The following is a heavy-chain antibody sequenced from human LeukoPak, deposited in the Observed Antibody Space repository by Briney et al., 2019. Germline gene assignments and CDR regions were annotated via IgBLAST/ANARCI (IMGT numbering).Heavy chain of an antibody. CDR3: ARGQPRGGLWFGESPLDY. J-gene: IGHJ4*02. V-gene: IGHV4-61*05. CDR1: GGSISSSSYY. D-gene: IGHD3-10*01. Sequence: SETLSLTCTVSGGSISSSSYYWSWIRQPPGTGLEWIGYIYYSGSTNYNPSLKSRVTISVDTSKNQFSLKLSSVTAADTAVYYCARGQPRGGLWFGESPLDYWGQGTLVTVSS. CDR2: IYYSGST.